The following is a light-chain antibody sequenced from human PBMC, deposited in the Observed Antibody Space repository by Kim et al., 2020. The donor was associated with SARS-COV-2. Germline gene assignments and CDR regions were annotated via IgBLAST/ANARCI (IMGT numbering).Light chain of an antibody. CDR1: SSNIGDQY. V-gene: IGLV1-51*01. CDR3: GTSDSSLRAGWV. J-gene: IGLJ3*02. Sequence: QSVLTQPPSVSAAPGQKVSISCSGSSSNIGDQYVSWYQQVAGTAPKHLIYDTNKRPSGIPDRLSGSKSGASATLHITGLQTAEDADYYCGTSDSSLRAGWVFGGGTQLTVL. CDR2: DTN.